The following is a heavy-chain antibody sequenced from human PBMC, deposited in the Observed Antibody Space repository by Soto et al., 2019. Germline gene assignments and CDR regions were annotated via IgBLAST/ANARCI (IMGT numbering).Heavy chain of an antibody. J-gene: IGHJ6*02. V-gene: IGHV3-7*01. Sequence: GLLRLPWAASGFSFSDPWIDWVRQAPGKGPEWVANIKEDGSEKNYVDSVKGRFTISRDNAKNSLYLQMNSLRAEDTAVYYCASLGRHGWGQGTTVTVSS. CDR3: ASLGRHG. CDR1: GFSFSDPW. D-gene: IGHD3-16*01. CDR2: IKEDGSEK.